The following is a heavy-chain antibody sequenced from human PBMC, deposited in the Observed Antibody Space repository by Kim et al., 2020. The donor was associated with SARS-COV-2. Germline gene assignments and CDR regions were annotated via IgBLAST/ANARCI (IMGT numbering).Heavy chain of an antibody. J-gene: IGHJ6*03. Sequence: NSGNTRYDQKFPGRATMTRNTSISTAYMELSSLRSEDTAVYYCARDYMDVWGKGTTVTVSS. V-gene: IGHV1-8*01. CDR3: ARDYMDV. CDR2: NSGNT.